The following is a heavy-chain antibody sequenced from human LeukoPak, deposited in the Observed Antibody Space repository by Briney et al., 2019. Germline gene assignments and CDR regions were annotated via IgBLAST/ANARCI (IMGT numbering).Heavy chain of an antibody. Sequence: PGGSLRLSCAASGFTFSSYSMTWVRQAPGKGLEWVASVKKDASEKYYVDSVKGRFTISRDNAKNSLYLQMNSLRVEDTAVYYCARDRGSYGKPPSIFDYWGQGTLVTVSS. CDR3: ARDRGSYGKPPSIFDY. CDR1: GFTFSSYS. D-gene: IGHD5-18*01. CDR2: VKKDASEK. V-gene: IGHV3-7*01. J-gene: IGHJ4*02.